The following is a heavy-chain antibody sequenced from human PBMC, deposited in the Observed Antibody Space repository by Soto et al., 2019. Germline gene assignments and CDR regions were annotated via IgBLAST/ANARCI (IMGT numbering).Heavy chain of an antibody. Sequence: QVQLVQSGPEVKKPGSSVKVSCKASGGTFSSYAISWVRQAPGQGLEWMGGIVPIFGTPNYAQKFQGRVTISADESTSRADMELSGLRSEETAVYYCARAYVGATFGNYFYGMDVWGQGTTVTVSS. V-gene: IGHV1-69*12. CDR3: ARAYVGATFGNYFYGMDV. CDR1: GGTFSSYA. CDR2: IVPIFGTP. J-gene: IGHJ6*02. D-gene: IGHD3-10*01.